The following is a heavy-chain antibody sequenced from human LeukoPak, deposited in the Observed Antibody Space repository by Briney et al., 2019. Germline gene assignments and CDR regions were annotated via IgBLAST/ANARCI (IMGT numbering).Heavy chain of an antibody. CDR2: MSQSGST. CDR3: ARPAYCGSGCYYYFDS. D-gene: IGHD2-21*02. CDR1: GASISSSF. Sequence: SETLSLTCTVSGASISSSFWHWIRQPPGKGLEWIGYMSQSGSTSYNASLRGRVTISIDTSKNQFSLRLTSVTAADTAVYYCARPAYCGSGCYYYFDSWGQGTLVTVSS. J-gene: IGHJ4*02. V-gene: IGHV4-59*01.